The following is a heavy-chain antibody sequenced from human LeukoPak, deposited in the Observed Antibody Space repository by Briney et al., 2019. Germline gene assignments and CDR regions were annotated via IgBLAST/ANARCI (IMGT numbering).Heavy chain of an antibody. J-gene: IGHJ4*02. CDR1: GFTFRDFA. CDR3: VKDATLPFDF. V-gene: IGHV3-23*01. CDR2: ISGDAHST. Sequence: GGSLRLSCAASGFTFRDFAMSWVRQAPGKGLEWVSAISGDAHSTYYADSLKGRFTISRDNSKNTLYLQMNSLRAADTATYFCVKDATLPFDFWGQGALVTVSS. D-gene: IGHD2/OR15-2a*01.